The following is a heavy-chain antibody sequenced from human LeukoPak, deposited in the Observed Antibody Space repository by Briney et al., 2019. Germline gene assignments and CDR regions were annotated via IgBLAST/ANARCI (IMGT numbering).Heavy chain of an antibody. CDR3: ARDLENVSDY. V-gene: IGHV3-21*01. D-gene: IGHD3-3*01. Sequence: GGSLRLSCAASGFTSSSYSMNWVRQAPGKGLEWVSSISSSSSYIYYADSVKGRFTIFRDNAKNSLYLQMNSLRAEDTAVYYCARDLENVSDYWGQGTLVTVSS. CDR1: GFTSSSYS. CDR2: ISSSSSYI. J-gene: IGHJ4*02.